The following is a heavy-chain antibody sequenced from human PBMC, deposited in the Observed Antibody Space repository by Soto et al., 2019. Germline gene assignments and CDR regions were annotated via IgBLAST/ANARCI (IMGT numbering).Heavy chain of an antibody. CDR2: IWYDGSNK. V-gene: IGHV3-33*01. J-gene: IGHJ5*02. D-gene: IGHD1-20*01. Sequence: HPGGSLRLSCAASGFTFSSYGMHWVRQAPGKGLEWVAVIWYDGSNKYYADSVKGRFTISRDNSKNTLYMQMSSLRAEDTAVYYCARDSRYNWNNPVDPWGQGTLVTVSS. CDR1: GFTFSSYG. CDR3: ARDSRYNWNNPVDP.